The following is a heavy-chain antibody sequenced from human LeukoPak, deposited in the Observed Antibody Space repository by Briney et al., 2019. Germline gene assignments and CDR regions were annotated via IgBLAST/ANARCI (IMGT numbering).Heavy chain of an antibody. V-gene: IGHV4-59*01. J-gene: IGHJ5*02. CDR2: IYNSGST. CDR3: ARDGVFGTFDP. CDR1: GGSISTYY. D-gene: IGHD3-10*01. Sequence: SETLSLTCTVSGGSISTYYWSWIRQPPGKGLEWIGYIYNSGSTNYNPSLKSRVTISVDTSKNQFTLKLRSVTAADTAVYYCARDGVFGTFDPWGQGTLVTVSS.